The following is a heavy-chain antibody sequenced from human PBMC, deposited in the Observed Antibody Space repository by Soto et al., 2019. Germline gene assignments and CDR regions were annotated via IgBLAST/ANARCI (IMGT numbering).Heavy chain of an antibody. CDR2: IYPGDSDT. D-gene: IGHD3-10*01. CDR1: RYRFTTYS. Sequence: GESLTIACKGSRYRFTTYSIGWVHQMPGKGLEWMGIIYPGDSDTRYSPSFQGQVTISADKSISTAYLQWSSLKASDTAMYYCARQVKPYYCYHYMDGWGKGTTVTVS. CDR3: ARQVKPYYCYHYMDG. J-gene: IGHJ6*03. V-gene: IGHV5-51*07.